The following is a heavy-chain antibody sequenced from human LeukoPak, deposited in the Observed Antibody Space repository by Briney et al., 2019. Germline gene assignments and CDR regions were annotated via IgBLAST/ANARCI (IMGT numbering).Heavy chain of an antibody. CDR3: AKESTMIVVVIPFDY. Sequence: GGSLRLSCAASGFTFSSYAMSWVRQAPGKGLEWVSAISGSGGSTYYADSVKGRFTISRDNSKNTLYLQMNSLRAEDTAVYDCAKESTMIVVVIPFDYWGQGTLVTVSS. V-gene: IGHV3-23*01. J-gene: IGHJ4*02. CDR2: ISGSGGST. CDR1: GFTFSSYA. D-gene: IGHD3-22*01.